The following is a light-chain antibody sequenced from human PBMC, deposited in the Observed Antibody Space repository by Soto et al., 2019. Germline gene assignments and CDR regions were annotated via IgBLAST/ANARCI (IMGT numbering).Light chain of an antibody. J-gene: IGLJ1*01. CDR3: NSYTGSGIV. Sequence: QSVLTQPPSASGTPGQRVTISCSGSRSNIGNNRVNWYQQLPRTAPKLLIHSNNQRPSGVPDRFSGSKSGNTASLTISGLQAEDEADYYCNSYTGSGIVFGTGTKVTVL. V-gene: IGLV1-44*01. CDR1: RSNIGNNR. CDR2: SNN.